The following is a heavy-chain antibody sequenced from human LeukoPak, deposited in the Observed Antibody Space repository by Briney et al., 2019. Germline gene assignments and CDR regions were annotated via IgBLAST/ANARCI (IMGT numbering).Heavy chain of an antibody. V-gene: IGHV3-49*04. CDR2: TRSKAYGGTA. Sequence: GGSLRLSCTASGFTFGDYAMSWVRQAPGKGLEWVGFTRSKAYGGTAEYAASVKGRLSISRDDSKSIAYLQMNSLKSEDTAVYYCTRVQVVVGAMAAFDIWGQGTMVTVSS. J-gene: IGHJ3*02. CDR1: GFTFGDYA. CDR3: TRVQVVVGAMAAFDI. D-gene: IGHD2-15*01.